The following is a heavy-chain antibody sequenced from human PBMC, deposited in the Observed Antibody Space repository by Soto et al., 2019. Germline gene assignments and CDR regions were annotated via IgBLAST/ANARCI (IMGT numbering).Heavy chain of an antibody. D-gene: IGHD6-13*01. Sequence: QVQLQESGPGLVKPSETLSLTCTVSGGSVSSGSYYWSWIRQPPGKGLEWIGYIYYSGSTNYNPSLTSRVTISVDTSKNQFSLKLSSVTAADTAVYYCAKGIAAAGTYFDYWGQGTLVTVSS. CDR3: AKGIAAAGTYFDY. J-gene: IGHJ4*02. CDR2: IYYSGST. V-gene: IGHV4-61*01. CDR1: GGSVSSGSYY.